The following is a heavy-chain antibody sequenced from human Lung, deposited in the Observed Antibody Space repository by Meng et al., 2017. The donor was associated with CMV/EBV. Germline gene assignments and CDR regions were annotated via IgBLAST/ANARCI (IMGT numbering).Heavy chain of an antibody. CDR2: IYYSGST. CDR3: ARDSPEQGLDY. D-gene: IGHD1/OR15-1a*01. Sequence: LXCTVSGGSISSSSYYWGWIRQPPGKGLEWIGSIYYSGSTYYNPSLKSRVTISVDTSKNQFSLKLSSVTAADTAVYYCARDSPEQGLDYWGQGTLVTVSS. J-gene: IGHJ4*02. V-gene: IGHV4-39*07. CDR1: GGSISSSSYY.